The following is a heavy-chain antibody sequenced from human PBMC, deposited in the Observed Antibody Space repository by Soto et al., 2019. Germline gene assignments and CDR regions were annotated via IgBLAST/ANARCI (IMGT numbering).Heavy chain of an antibody. J-gene: IGHJ4*02. D-gene: IGHD6-6*01. Sequence: SETLSLTCTVSGGSISSGGYYWSWIRQHPGKGLEWIGYIYYSGSTYYNPSLKSRVTISVDTSKNQFSLKLSSVTAADTAVYHCARGVGIAARRIDYWGQGTLVPVSP. CDR3: ARGVGIAARRIDY. V-gene: IGHV4-31*03. CDR1: GGSISSGGYY. CDR2: IYYSGST.